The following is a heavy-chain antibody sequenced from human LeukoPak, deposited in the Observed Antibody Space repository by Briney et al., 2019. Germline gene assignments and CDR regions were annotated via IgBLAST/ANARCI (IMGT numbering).Heavy chain of an antibody. V-gene: IGHV4-59*08. CDR1: GGSINSHY. CDR3: VRRDTGWKYFDY. Sequence: PSETLSLTCAVSGGSINSHYWGWIRQPPGKGLQWIGDIYYTGKNNYNPSLKSRVTISLDTSKDHLSLNLTSVLAADTAIYYCVRRDTGWKYFDYWGQGILVTVSS. CDR2: IYYTGKN. D-gene: IGHD6-19*01. J-gene: IGHJ4*02.